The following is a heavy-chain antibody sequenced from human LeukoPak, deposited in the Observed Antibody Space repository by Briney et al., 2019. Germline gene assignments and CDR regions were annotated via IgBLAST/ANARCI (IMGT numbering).Heavy chain of an antibody. CDR3: ATPRYSDNRGYYYDLTY. D-gene: IGHD3-22*01. J-gene: IGHJ4*02. Sequence: ASVTVSCKVSGYSLSDSSMHWVRQAPGKGREWMGTFNPEDGETIYAQKFQGRVAMTEDTSIDTAYLDLSRLRSEDTAVYYCATPRYSDNRGYYYDLTYWGQGTLVTVSS. CDR2: FNPEDGET. CDR1: GYSLSDSS. V-gene: IGHV1-24*01.